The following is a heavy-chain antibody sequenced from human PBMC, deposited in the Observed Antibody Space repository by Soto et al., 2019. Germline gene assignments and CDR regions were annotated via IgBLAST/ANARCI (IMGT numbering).Heavy chain of an antibody. J-gene: IGHJ4*02. Sequence: EVQLVESGGGLVKPGGSLRLSCAASGFTFSHYTINWVRQAPGKGLDWVSSISVGGSHIYYADSLKGRFTVSRDDAKNSLYLHMNSLRAEDTAVYYCARAYCTSTTCPYHYFDYWGQGTLVTVSS. CDR3: ARAYCTSTTCPYHYFDY. CDR2: ISVGGSHI. CDR1: GFTFSHYT. D-gene: IGHD2-2*01. V-gene: IGHV3-21*01.